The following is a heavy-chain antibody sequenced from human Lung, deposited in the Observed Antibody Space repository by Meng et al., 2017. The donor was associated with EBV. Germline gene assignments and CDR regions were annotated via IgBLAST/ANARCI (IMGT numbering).Heavy chain of an antibody. CDR1: GYTFAGYY. Sequence: QVQLVQSGAEVKKPGASVKVSCKASGYTFAGYYIHWVRQAPGQGLEWMGRINPNNGGTNYAQKFQGRVTMTRDTAISTAYMELSSLRSDDTAVYYCARDMGTSDWWRFDYWGQGTMVTVSS. CDR3: ARDMGTSDWWRFDY. CDR2: INPNNGGT. J-gene: IGHJ4*02. V-gene: IGHV1-2*06. D-gene: IGHD6-19*01.